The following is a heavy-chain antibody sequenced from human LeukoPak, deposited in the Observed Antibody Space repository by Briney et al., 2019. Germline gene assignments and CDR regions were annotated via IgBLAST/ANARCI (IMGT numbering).Heavy chain of an antibody. CDR3: ARSPREGCGDSCYSWSDH. J-gene: IGHJ5*02. D-gene: IGHD2-2*02. V-gene: IGHV7-4-1*02. CDR1: GYTFTSYG. Sequence: ASVKVSCKASGYTFTSYGISWVRQAPGQGLEWMGWINTNTGKPSYAQDFTGRFVFSLDTSVSTVYLQISSLKAEDTAVYYRARSPREGCGDSCYSWSDHWGQGTLVTVSS. CDR2: INTNTGKP.